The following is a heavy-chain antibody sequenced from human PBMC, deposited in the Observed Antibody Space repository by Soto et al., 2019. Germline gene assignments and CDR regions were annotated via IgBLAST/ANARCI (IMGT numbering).Heavy chain of an antibody. D-gene: IGHD3-16*01. J-gene: IGHJ4*02. V-gene: IGHV4-39*01. CDR1: GFSISSSDYY. CDR2: VYYSGST. CDR3: ARQTGGGGGARWFDY. Sequence: XETLSLTCTVSGFSISSSDYYWGWIRQPPGKGLEYIGSVYYSGSTFYNPSLKSRVTISVDTSTNQFSLRLSSVTAADTAVYYCARQTGGGGGARWFDYWGQGTLVTVSS.